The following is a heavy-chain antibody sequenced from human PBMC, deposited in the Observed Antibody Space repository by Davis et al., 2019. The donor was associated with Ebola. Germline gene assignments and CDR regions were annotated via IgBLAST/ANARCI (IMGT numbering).Heavy chain of an antibody. CDR2: IYYSGST. D-gene: IGHD2-2*02. CDR1: GGSISSSSYY. J-gene: IGHJ5*02. CDR3: ARQGIPNWLDP. Sequence: MPSETLSLTCTVSGGSISSSSYYWGWIRQPPGKGLEWIGSIYYSGSTYYNPSLKSRVTISVDTSKNQFSLKLSSVTAADTAVYYCARQGIPNWLDPWGQGTLVTVSS. V-gene: IGHV4-39*01.